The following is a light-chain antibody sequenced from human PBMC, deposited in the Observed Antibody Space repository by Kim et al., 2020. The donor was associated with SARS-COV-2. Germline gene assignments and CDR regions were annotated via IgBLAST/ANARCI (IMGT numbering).Light chain of an antibody. CDR2: DAS. Sequence: YPVDSAPPSCRASQSVSSNLAWYQQKPGQAPRLLIYDASTRATGIPARFSGSGSGTDFTLTISSLEPEDFAVYYCQQRSNWPPLTFGGGTKVDIK. J-gene: IGKJ4*01. V-gene: IGKV3-11*01. CDR3: QQRSNWPPLT. CDR1: QSVSSN.